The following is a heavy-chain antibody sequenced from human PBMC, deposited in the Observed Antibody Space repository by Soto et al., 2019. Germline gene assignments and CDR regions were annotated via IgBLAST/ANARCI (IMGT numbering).Heavy chain of an antibody. CDR3: AREINDYGDYSAYYYYGMDV. CDR2: ISYDGSNK. D-gene: IGHD4-17*01. CDR1: GFTFSSYA. J-gene: IGHJ6*02. Sequence: PGGSLRLSCAASGFTFSSYAMHWVRQAPGKGLEWVAVISYDGSNKYYADSVKGRFTISRDNSKNTLYLQMNSLRAEDTAVYYCAREINDYGDYSAYYYYGMDVWGQGTTVTVSS. V-gene: IGHV3-30-3*01.